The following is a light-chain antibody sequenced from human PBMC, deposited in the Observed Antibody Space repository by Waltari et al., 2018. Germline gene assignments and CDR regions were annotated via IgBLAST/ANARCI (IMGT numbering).Light chain of an antibody. CDR1: QSVSSY. V-gene: IGKV3-11*01. CDR2: DAS. Sequence: EIVLTQSPATLSLSPGERATLSCRASQSVSSYLAWYQQKPGQAPRLLIYDASNRATGIPARFSGSGSGTDFTLTISSLEPEDFAVYYCQQRSNWPWTLGQGTKEEIK. J-gene: IGKJ1*01. CDR3: QQRSNWPWT.